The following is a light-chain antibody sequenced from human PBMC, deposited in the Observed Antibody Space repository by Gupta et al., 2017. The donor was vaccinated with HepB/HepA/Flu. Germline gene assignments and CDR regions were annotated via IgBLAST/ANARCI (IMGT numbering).Light chain of an antibody. Sequence: QSVLTQPPSASVTPRQRVPISCSGSSSNLGSNYVSWYQQPPGTAHKLLIYSNNQRPSGVPDRFSGSKSGTSASLAISGRRSEDEADYYCASGDDSLSGHVIFGGGTKLTVL. J-gene: IGLJ2*01. CDR3: ASGDDSLSGHVI. CDR2: SNN. V-gene: IGLV1-47*02. CDR1: SSNLGSNY.